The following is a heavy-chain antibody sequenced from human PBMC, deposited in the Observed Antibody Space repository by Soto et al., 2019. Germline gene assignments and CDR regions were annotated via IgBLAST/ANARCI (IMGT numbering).Heavy chain of an antibody. J-gene: IGHJ4*02. CDR2: ISGSGGST. CDR3: AKDPSRWIAAAGTGY. V-gene: IGHV3-23*01. Sequence: GGSLRLSCAASGFTFSSYAMSWVRQAPGKGLEWVSAISGSGGSTYYADSVKGRFTISRDNSKNTLYLQMNSLRAEDTAVYYCAKDPSRWIAAAGTGYWGQGTLVTVSS. D-gene: IGHD6-13*01. CDR1: GFTFSSYA.